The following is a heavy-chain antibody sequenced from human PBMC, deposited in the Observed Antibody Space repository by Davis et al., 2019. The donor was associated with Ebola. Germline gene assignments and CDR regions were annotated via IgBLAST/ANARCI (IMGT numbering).Heavy chain of an antibody. CDR3: AIGAVTILNFDP. CDR1: GYTFTNYG. J-gene: IGHJ5*02. V-gene: IGHV1/OR15-3*01. Sequence: ASVKVSCKASGYTFTNYGITWVRQAPGQRLEWMGWINAGNGNTKYSQKFQDRVTITRDRSMSTAYMELSSLRSEDTAMYYCAIGAVTILNFDPWGQGTLVTVSS. CDR2: INAGNGNT. D-gene: IGHD4-17*01.